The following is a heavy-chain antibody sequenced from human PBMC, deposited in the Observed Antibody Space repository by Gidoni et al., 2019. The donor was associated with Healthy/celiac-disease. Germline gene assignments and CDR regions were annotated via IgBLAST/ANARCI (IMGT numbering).Heavy chain of an antibody. CDR1: GYPFPSYD. J-gene: IGHJ3*02. D-gene: IGHD6-6*01. CDR2: MNPNSGNT. CDR3: ARGAYSSSPDAFDI. Sequence: QVQLVQSGAEVKKPGASVKVSCKASGYPFPSYDINWVRQATGQGLEWMGWMNPNSGNTGYAQKFQGRVTMTRNTSISTAYMELSSLRSEDTAVYYCARGAYSSSPDAFDIWGQGTMVTVSS. V-gene: IGHV1-8*01.